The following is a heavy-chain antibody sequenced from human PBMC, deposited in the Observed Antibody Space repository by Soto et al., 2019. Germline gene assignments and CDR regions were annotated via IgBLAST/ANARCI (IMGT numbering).Heavy chain of an antibody. CDR1: GFTFSSYG. J-gene: IGHJ4*02. V-gene: IGHV3-33*01. CDR3: ARDSIAADPWIPFDY. D-gene: IGHD6-13*01. CDR2: IWYDGSNK. Sequence: GGSLRLSCAASGFTFSSYGMHWVRQAPGKGLEWVAVIWYDGSNKYYADSVKGRFTISRDNSKNTLYLQMNSLRAEDTAVYYCARDSIAADPWIPFDYWGQGTLVTVSS.